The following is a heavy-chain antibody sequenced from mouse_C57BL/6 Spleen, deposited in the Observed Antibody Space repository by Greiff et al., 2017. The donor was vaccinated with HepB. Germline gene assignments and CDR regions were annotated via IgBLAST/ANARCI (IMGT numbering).Heavy chain of an antibody. CDR2: INPSSGYT. J-gene: IGHJ2*01. Sequence: QVQLQQSGAELARPGASVKMSCKASGYTFTSYTMHWVKQRPGQGLEWIGYINPSSGYTKYNQKFKDKATLTADKSSSTAYMQLSSLTSEDSAVYYCAREGVEYYDYDRPFDDWGQGTTLTVSS. D-gene: IGHD2-4*01. V-gene: IGHV1-4*01. CDR3: AREGVEYYDYDRPFDD. CDR1: GYTFTSYT.